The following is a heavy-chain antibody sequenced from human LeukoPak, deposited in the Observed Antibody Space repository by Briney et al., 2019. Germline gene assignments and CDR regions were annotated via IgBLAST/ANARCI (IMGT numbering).Heavy chain of an antibody. Sequence: ASLKVSCKASGYTFTDYYVHWVRQAPGQGLEWMGGINPSGGTTNYAQKFQGRLTMTRDTSTSTVYMELSRLRSEDTAVYYCARDLAIIVLLGTSPMGWFDPWGQGTLVTVSS. D-gene: IGHD3-3*01. V-gene: IGHV1-46*01. CDR3: ARDLAIIVLLGTSPMGWFDP. CDR1: GYTFTDYY. CDR2: INPSGGTT. J-gene: IGHJ5*02.